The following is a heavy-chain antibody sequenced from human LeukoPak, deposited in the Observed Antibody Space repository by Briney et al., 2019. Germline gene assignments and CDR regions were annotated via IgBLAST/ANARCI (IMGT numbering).Heavy chain of an antibody. Sequence: PGGSLRLSCAASGFTFSSYSMNWVRQAPGKGLEWVSSISSSSSYIYYADSVKGRFTISRDNAKNSLYLQMNSLRAEDTAVYYCARGYCSSTSCYGYYYYGMDVWGQGTTVTVSS. J-gene: IGHJ6*02. D-gene: IGHD2-2*01. CDR1: GFTFSSYS. V-gene: IGHV3-21*01. CDR3: ARGYCSSTSCYGYYYYGMDV. CDR2: ISSSSSYI.